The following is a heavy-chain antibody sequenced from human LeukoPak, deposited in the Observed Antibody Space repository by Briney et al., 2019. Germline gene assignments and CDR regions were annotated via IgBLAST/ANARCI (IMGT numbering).Heavy chain of an antibody. D-gene: IGHD6-13*01. Sequence: ASVKVSCKASGYTFTSYAMHWVRQAPGQRLEWMGWINAGNGNTKYSQKFQGRVTITRDTSASTAYMELSSLRSEDTAVYYCARDSGLAAAVDYWGQGTLVTVSS. CDR1: GYTFTSYA. CDR2: INAGNGNT. V-gene: IGHV1-3*01. CDR3: ARDSGLAAAVDY. J-gene: IGHJ4*02.